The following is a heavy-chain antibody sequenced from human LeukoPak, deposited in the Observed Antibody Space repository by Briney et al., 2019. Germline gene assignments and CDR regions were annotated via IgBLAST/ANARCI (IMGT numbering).Heavy chain of an antibody. CDR3: AKEPPSSPAMDV. CDR1: GFTFSSYE. J-gene: IGHJ6*03. Sequence: PGGSLRLSCAASGFTFSSYEMNWVRQAPGKGLEWVSYISSSGSTIYYADSVKGQFTISRDNAKNSLYLQMNSLRAEDTAVYYCAKEPPSSPAMDVWGKGTTVTVSS. CDR2: ISSSGSTI. V-gene: IGHV3-48*03.